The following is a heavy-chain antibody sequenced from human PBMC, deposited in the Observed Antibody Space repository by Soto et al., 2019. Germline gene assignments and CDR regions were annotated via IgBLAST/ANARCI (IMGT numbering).Heavy chain of an antibody. CDR3: ARVSGRYYYGMDV. J-gene: IGHJ6*02. V-gene: IGHV4-4*02. D-gene: IGHD1-26*01. CDR2: IYHSGST. CDR1: GGSISSSNW. Sequence: QVQLQESGPGLVKPSGTLSLTCAVSGGSISSSNWWSWVRQPPGKGLEWIGEIYHSGSTNYNPSRKSRVTISVDKSKNQFSLKLTSVTAAYTAVYYCARVSGRYYYGMDVWGQGTTVTVSS.